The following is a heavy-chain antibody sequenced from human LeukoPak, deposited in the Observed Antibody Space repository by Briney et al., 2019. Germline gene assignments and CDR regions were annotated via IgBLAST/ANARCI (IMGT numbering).Heavy chain of an antibody. D-gene: IGHD5-12*01. CDR2: MNPNSGNT. Sequence: ASVKVSCKASGYTFTSYDINWVRQATGQGLEWMGWMNPNSGNTGYAQKFQGRVTMTRNTSISTAYMELSSLRSEDTAVYYCARANVDIVATIIAVAYNWFDPWGQGTLVTVSS. CDR3: ARANVDIVATIIAVAYNWFDP. CDR1: GYTFTSYD. J-gene: IGHJ5*02. V-gene: IGHV1-8*01.